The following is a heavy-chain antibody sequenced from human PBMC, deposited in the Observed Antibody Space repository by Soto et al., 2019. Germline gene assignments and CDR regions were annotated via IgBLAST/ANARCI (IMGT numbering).Heavy chain of an antibody. CDR3: ARRGISRIAADGTDYYYYGMDG. CDR2: IYYSGST. Sequence: SETLSLTCTVSGGSISSYYWSWIRQPPGKGLEWIGYIYYSGSTNYNPSLKSRVTISVDTSKNQFSLKLSSVTAAQSDVYYCARRGISRIAADGTDYYYYGMDGGGQGTTVTVSS. CDR1: GGSISSYY. D-gene: IGHD6-13*01. J-gene: IGHJ6*02. V-gene: IGHV4-59*01.